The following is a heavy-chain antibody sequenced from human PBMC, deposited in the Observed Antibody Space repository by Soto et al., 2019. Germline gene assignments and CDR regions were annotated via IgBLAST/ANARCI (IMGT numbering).Heavy chain of an antibody. CDR3: SRERITTRGDAFDI. CDR1: GGTFSTYI. Sequence: QVQLVQSGAEVRKPGSSVKVSCKAPGGTFSTYIISWVRQAPGQGLEWMGRIIPIPDITNYAQKIQGRVTFTAGRSTSTAYMELTSLKSEAPAMYYCSRERITTRGDAFDIWGQGTMVTVSS. CDR2: IIPIPDIT. D-gene: IGHD3-3*01. V-gene: IGHV1-69*08. J-gene: IGHJ3*02.